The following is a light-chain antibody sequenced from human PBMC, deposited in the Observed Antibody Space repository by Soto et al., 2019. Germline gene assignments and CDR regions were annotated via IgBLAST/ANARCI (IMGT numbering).Light chain of an antibody. CDR2: QTS. J-gene: IGKJ5*01. V-gene: IGKV3-20*01. Sequence: EIVLTQSPATLSSFQVDRVTLSCMASQYINTRLAWYQHRPGQAPRLLIYQTSIRAAGIPARFSGSGSGTDFTLTISRLEPEDFAVYYCQQYGSSPINCGQGTRREIK. CDR3: QQYGSSPIN. CDR1: QYINTR.